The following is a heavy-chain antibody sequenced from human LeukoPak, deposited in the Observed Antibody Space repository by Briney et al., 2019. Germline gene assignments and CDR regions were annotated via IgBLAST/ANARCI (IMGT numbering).Heavy chain of an antibody. CDR1: GFTFDDYG. J-gene: IGHJ1*01. CDR3: ARDPRYCSGSSCYLEYFQH. Sequence: PGGSLRLSCAASGFTFDDYGMSWVRQAPGKGLEWVSGINWNGGSTGYADSVKGRFTISRDNAKNSLYLQMNSLRAEDTAVYYCARDPRYCSGSSCYLEYFQHWGQGTLVTVSS. D-gene: IGHD2-15*01. CDR2: INWNGGST. V-gene: IGHV3-20*04.